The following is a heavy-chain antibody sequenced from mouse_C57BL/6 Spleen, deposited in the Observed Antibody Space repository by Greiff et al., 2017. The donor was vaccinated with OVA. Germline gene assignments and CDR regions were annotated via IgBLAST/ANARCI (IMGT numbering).Heavy chain of an antibody. V-gene: IGHV1-19*01. CDR3: ANWDFDY. D-gene: IGHD4-1*01. J-gene: IGHJ2*01. CDR2: INPYNGGT. Sequence: VHVKQSGPVLVKPGASVKMSCKASGYTFTDYYMNWVKQSHGKSLEWIGVINPYNGGTSYNQKFKGKATLTVDKSSSTAYMELNSLTSEDSAVYYCANWDFDYWGQGTTLTVSS. CDR1: GYTFTDYY.